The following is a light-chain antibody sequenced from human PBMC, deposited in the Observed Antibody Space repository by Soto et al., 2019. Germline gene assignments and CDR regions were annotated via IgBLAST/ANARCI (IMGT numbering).Light chain of an antibody. Sequence: IQMTQSPSSLSASVGDRVIITCRSDHSINNYLNWYQQRPGKGPKLLIYAASTLQSGVPSRFSGSGSGRVFTLTINSLQPEDFATYYCQHSYSTLETFGRGTRVEI. CDR3: QHSYSTLET. V-gene: IGKV1-39*01. CDR1: HSINNY. J-gene: IGKJ2*01. CDR2: AAS.